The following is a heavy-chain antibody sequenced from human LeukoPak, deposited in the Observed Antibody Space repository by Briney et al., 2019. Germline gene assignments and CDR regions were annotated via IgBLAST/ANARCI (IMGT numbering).Heavy chain of an antibody. Sequence: SETLSLTCAVSGYSISSGYYWGWIRQPPGKGLEWIGSIYHSGSTYYNPSLKSRVTISVDTSKNQFSLKLSSVTAADTAVYYCARNSTSCYPHRLCKGNWFDPWGQGTLVTVSS. D-gene: IGHD2-2*01. J-gene: IGHJ5*02. CDR1: GYSISSGYY. V-gene: IGHV4-38-2*01. CDR2: IYHSGST. CDR3: ARNSTSCYPHRLCKGNWFDP.